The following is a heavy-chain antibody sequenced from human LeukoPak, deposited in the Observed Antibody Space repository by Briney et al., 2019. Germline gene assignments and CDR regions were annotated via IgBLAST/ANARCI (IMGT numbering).Heavy chain of an antibody. J-gene: IGHJ4*02. V-gene: IGHV3-11*01. CDR2: ISSSGSTI. D-gene: IGHD2-15*01. CDR1: GFTFSDYY. Sequence: GGSLRLSCAASGFTFSDYYMSWIRQAPGKGLEWVSYISSSGSTIYYADSVKDRFTISRDNAKDSLYLQMNSLRAEDTAVYYCARDGLVVAGTFFDYWGQGTLVTVSP. CDR3: ARDGLVVAGTFFDY.